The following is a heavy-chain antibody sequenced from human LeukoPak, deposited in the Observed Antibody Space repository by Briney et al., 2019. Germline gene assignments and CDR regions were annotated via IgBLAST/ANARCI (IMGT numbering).Heavy chain of an antibody. CDR3: TRELLASNWFDP. Sequence: PSETLSLTCAVYGGSFSGYYWSWIRQPPGKGLEWIGEINHSGSTNYNPSLKSRVTISVDTSKNQFSLKLSSVTAADTAVYYCTRELLASNWFDPWGQGTLVTVSS. V-gene: IGHV4-34*01. CDR2: INHSGST. D-gene: IGHD1-26*01. J-gene: IGHJ5*02. CDR1: GGSFSGYY.